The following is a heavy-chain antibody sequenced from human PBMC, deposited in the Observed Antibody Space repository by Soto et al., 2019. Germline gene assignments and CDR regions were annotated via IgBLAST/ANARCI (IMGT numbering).Heavy chain of an antibody. D-gene: IGHD5-12*01. V-gene: IGHV3-53*01. Sequence: EVPLVESGGGLIQPGGSLRLSCAASGFTVSSNYMSWVRQAPGKGLEWVSVIYSGGGTYYADSVKGRFTISRDDSKNTLFLQMNSLRAEDTAVYYCARVPSGYNDYLGQGTLVTVSS. CDR1: GFTVSSNY. CDR2: IYSGGGT. CDR3: ARVPSGYNDY. J-gene: IGHJ4*02.